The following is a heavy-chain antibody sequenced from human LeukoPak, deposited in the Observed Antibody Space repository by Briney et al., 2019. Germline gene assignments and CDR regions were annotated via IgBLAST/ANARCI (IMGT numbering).Heavy chain of an antibody. CDR1: GFTFNDYA. CDR3: AKDDAWGRFQD. D-gene: IGHD3-16*01. J-gene: IGHJ1*01. Sequence: GGSLRLSCAASGFTFNDYAMHWVRQGPGKGLEWVSGISWNSGSIGYVDSVKGRFTISRDNAKNTVYLQMNSLRVDDTAVYYCAKDDAWGRFQDWGQGILDTVSS. V-gene: IGHV3-9*01. CDR2: ISWNSGSI.